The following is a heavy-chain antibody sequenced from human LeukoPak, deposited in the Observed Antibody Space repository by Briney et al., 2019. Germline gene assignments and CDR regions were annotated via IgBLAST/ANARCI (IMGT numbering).Heavy chain of an antibody. CDR3: AKKDSASYYFDY. CDR1: AFTFNSYA. D-gene: IGHD1-26*01. Sequence: TGGSLRLSCAASAFTFNSYAMSWVRLAPGKGLEWVSGISGSGGSTYYADSVKGRLTISRDNSKNTLYLQMNSLRADDTAVYYCAKKDSASYYFDYWGQGTLVTVSS. CDR2: ISGSGGST. J-gene: IGHJ4*02. V-gene: IGHV3-23*01.